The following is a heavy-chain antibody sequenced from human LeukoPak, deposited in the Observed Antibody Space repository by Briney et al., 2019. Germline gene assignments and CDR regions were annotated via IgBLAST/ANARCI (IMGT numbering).Heavy chain of an antibody. V-gene: IGHV3-23*01. J-gene: IGHJ4*02. Sequence: AGGSLRLSCAASGFTFSSYAMSWVRQAPGKGLEWVSAISGSGGSTYYADSVKGRFTISRDNSKNTLYLQMNSLRAEDTAVYYCAKDPGDIVANGDYWGQGTLVTVSS. D-gene: IGHD5-12*01. CDR1: GFTFSSYA. CDR3: AKDPGDIVANGDY. CDR2: ISGSGGST.